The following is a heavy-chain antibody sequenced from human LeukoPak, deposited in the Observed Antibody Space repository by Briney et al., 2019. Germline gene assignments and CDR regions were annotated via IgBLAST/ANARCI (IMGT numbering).Heavy chain of an antibody. Sequence: PSETLSLTYAVYGGSFSGYYWSWIRQPPGKGLEWIGEINHSGSTNYNPSLKSRVTISVDTSKNQFSLKLSSVTAADTAVYYCARDKFSYSGSYPWLDAFDIWGQGTMVTVSS. J-gene: IGHJ3*02. CDR2: INHSGST. CDR3: ARDKFSYSGSYPWLDAFDI. CDR1: GGSFSGYY. D-gene: IGHD1-26*01. V-gene: IGHV4-34*01.